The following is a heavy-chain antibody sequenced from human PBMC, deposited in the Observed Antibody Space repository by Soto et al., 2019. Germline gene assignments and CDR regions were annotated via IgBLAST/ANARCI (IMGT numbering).Heavy chain of an antibody. CDR2: ISAHNGNT. J-gene: IGHJ4*02. CDR3: ARVRYGDY. V-gene: IGHV1-18*01. CDR1: GYAFTTYG. D-gene: IGHD1-1*01. Sequence: QVHLVQSGAEVKKPGASVKVSCKGSGYAFTTYGITWVRQAPGQGLEWMGWISAHNGNTNYAQKLQGRVTVTIDTSTSTDYMELISVRSYDTAVYYCARVRYGDYWGQGALVTVSS.